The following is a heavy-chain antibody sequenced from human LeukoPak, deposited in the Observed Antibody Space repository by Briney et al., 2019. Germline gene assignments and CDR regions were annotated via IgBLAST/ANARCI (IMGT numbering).Heavy chain of an antibody. J-gene: IGHJ4*02. Sequence: PSETLSLTCAVYGGSFSGYYWSWIRQPPGKGLEWIGEINHSGRTNYNPSLMSRVTISVDTSKNQFSLNLNSVTAADTAVYYCARVDYGDYSKDFDYWGQGTLVTVSS. CDR1: GGSFSGYY. D-gene: IGHD4-17*01. CDR3: ARVDYGDYSKDFDY. V-gene: IGHV4-34*01. CDR2: INHSGRT.